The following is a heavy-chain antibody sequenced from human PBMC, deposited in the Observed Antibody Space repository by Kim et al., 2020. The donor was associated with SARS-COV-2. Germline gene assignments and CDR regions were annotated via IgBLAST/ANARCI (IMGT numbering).Heavy chain of an antibody. D-gene: IGHD3-16*01. V-gene: IGHV1-2*02. CDR3: ARARYGESMDV. Sequence: QYAQKFQGRVTMTRDTAINTVYMDLSRLTSDDTAVYYCARARYGESMDVWGIGTTVIVSS. J-gene: IGHJ6*03.